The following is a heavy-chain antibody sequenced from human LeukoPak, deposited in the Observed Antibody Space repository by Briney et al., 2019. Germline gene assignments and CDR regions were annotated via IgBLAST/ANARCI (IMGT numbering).Heavy chain of an antibody. Sequence: GGSLRLSCAASGFTFSNYNMNWVRQAPGKGLEWVSSIITSGTYRFYADSVKGRFTISRDNAKNSLYLQVNSLRAEDTAVYYCARKGTDYYDDAFDIWGQGTMVTVCS. D-gene: IGHD3-22*01. V-gene: IGHV3-21*01. CDR1: GFTFSNYN. CDR2: IITSGTYR. J-gene: IGHJ3*02. CDR3: ARKGTDYYDDAFDI.